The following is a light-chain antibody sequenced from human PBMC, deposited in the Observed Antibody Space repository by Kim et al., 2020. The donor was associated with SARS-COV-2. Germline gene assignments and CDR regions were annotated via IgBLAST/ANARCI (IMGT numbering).Light chain of an antibody. CDR1: ESISNY. CDR3: QQSYSRPVT. V-gene: IGKV1-39*01. CDR2: AAS. J-gene: IGKJ1*01. Sequence: DIQMTQSPSSLSASVGDRVTIACRASESISNYLIWYQHKPGKAPKLLIYAASSLQSGVPSRFSGSGSGTEFTFTIISLQPEDFATYYCQQSYSRPVTFGQGTKVDIK.